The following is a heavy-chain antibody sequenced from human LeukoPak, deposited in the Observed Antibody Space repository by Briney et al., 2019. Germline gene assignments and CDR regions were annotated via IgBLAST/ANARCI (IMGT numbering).Heavy chain of an antibody. CDR3: AKYADYYDSSGYYYVGAFDI. CDR1: GFTFSSYA. CDR2: ISGSGGST. D-gene: IGHD3-22*01. Sequence: GGSLRLSCAASGFTFSSYAMSWVRQAPGKGLEWVSAISGSGGSTYYADSVKGRFTISRDNSKNTLYPQMNSLRAEDTAVYYCAKYADYYDSSGYYYVGAFDIWGQGTMVTVSS. J-gene: IGHJ3*02. V-gene: IGHV3-23*01.